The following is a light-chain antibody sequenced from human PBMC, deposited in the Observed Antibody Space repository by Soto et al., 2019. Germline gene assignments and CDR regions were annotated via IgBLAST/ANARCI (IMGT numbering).Light chain of an antibody. V-gene: IGKV1-39*01. CDR3: QQSYSSSWT. Sequence: IQMTQSPSSLSASIGDRVTITCRASQSISNYLNWYQHKPGKAPKVLIYGASNLQSGVPSRFSGSGSGTDFTLTINNLQREDFATYFCQQSYSSSWTFGPGSKVDIK. J-gene: IGKJ1*01. CDR2: GAS. CDR1: QSISNY.